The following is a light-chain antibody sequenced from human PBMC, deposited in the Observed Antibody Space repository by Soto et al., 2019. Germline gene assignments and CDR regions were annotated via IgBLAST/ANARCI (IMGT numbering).Light chain of an antibody. J-gene: IGKJ4*01. V-gene: IGKV4-1*01. CDR2: WAS. Sequence: DIVMTQSPDSLAVSLGERATINCKSSQSVFYSSNSKNYLAWYQQKPGQPPKLIIYWASTRESGVPDRFSGSGSGTDFPLTIGSLQAEDVAVYYCQKYYGSPLTFGGGTKVNI. CDR1: QSVFYSSNSKNY. CDR3: QKYYGSPLT.